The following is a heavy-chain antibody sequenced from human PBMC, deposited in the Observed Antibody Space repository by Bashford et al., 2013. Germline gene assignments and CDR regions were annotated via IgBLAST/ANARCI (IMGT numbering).Heavy chain of an antibody. CDR2: VISMIGIV. CDR3: ARVRWVGGSYLTRGGNRLYYFDY. J-gene: IGHJ4*02. D-gene: IGHD1-26*01. Sequence: SVKVSCKASGGTFSTYTVSWVRQAPGQGLEWLGRVISMIGIVNYAQRLQGRVTITADESTSTAYMELSSLRSEDTAVYYCARVRWVGGSYLTRGGNRLYYFDYWGQGTLVTVSS. CDR1: GGTFSTYT. V-gene: IGHV1-69*02.